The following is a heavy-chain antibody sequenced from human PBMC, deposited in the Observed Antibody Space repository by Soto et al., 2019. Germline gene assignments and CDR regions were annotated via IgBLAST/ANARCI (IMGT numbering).Heavy chain of an antibody. CDR1: GFTFTTYA. CDR3: AKNWDTTFSSSSH. Sequence: EVQLLESGGGLVQPGGSLRLSCAASGFTFTTYAMSWVRQAPGKGLEWVSAISGSAGSTYYADSVKGRFTISRDNSKNTLYLQRNCLRAEDTAVYYCAKNWDTTFSSSSHWGQGTLVSVSS. V-gene: IGHV3-23*01. D-gene: IGHD6-6*01. CDR2: ISGSAGST. J-gene: IGHJ4*02.